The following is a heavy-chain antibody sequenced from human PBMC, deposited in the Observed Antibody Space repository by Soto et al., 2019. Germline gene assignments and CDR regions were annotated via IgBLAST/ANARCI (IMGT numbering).Heavy chain of an antibody. Sequence: GGSLRLSCAASGFTFSSYGMHWVRQAPGKGLEWVAVIWYDGSNKYYADSVKGRFTISRDNSKNTLYLQMNSLRAEDTAVYYCAREIGGYSGYGRNYYYYGMDVWGQGTTVTVSS. V-gene: IGHV3-33*01. J-gene: IGHJ6*02. CDR1: GFTFSSYG. CDR2: IWYDGSNK. CDR3: AREIGGYSGYGRNYYYYGMDV. D-gene: IGHD5-12*01.